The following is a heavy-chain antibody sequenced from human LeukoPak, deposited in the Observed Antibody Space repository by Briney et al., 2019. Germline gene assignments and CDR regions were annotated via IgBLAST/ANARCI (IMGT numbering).Heavy chain of an antibody. D-gene: IGHD2-21*02. CDR1: GGSFSGYY. CDR2: INHSGST. J-gene: IGHJ6*02. V-gene: IGHV4-34*01. Sequence: SETLSLTCAVYGGSFSGYYWSWIRQPPGKGLEWIGEINHSGSTNYNPSLKSRVTISVDTSKNQFSLKLSSVTAADTAVYYCARALVVVTAGPPYYYYYGMDVWGQGTTVTVS. CDR3: ARALVVVTAGPPYYYYYGMDV.